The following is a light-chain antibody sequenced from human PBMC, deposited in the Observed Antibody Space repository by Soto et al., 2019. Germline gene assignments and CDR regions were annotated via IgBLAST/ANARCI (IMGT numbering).Light chain of an antibody. V-gene: IGKV3-15*01. CDR3: QQYNNWPAWT. CDR1: QSVSSN. J-gene: IGKJ1*01. Sequence: EIVMTQSPATLSVSPGERATLSCRASQSVSSNLAWYQQKPGQAPXLLXYGASTRATGIPARFSGSGSGTEFTLTISSLQSEDFAVYYGQQYNNWPAWTFGQGTKVDIK. CDR2: GAS.